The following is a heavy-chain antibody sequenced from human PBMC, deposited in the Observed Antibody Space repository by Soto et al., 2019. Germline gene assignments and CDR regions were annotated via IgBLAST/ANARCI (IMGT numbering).Heavy chain of an antibody. Sequence: GASVKVSCKASGYTFTSYGISWVRQAPGQGLEWMGWISAYNGNTNYAQKLQGRVTMTTDTSTSTAYMELRSLRSDDTAVYYCARVFSYYDISMAPNWFDPWGQGTLVTVSS. D-gene: IGHD3-9*01. CDR2: ISAYNGNT. CDR3: ARVFSYYDISMAPNWFDP. J-gene: IGHJ5*02. CDR1: GYTFTSYG. V-gene: IGHV1-18*01.